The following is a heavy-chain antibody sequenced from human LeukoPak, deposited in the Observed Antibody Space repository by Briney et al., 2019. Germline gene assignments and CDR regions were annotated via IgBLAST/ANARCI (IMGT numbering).Heavy chain of an antibody. V-gene: IGHV3-33*01. J-gene: IGHJ4*02. D-gene: IGHD4-23*01. CDR3: AREGGNSCVDH. Sequence: GGSLRLSCAASGFTFSSYGMHWVRQAPGKGLEWVAVIWYDGSNKYYADSVKGRFTISRDNAKNSLYLQMNSLRAEDTAVYYCAREGGNSCVDHWGQGTLVTVSS. CDR2: IWYDGSNK. CDR1: GFTFSSYG.